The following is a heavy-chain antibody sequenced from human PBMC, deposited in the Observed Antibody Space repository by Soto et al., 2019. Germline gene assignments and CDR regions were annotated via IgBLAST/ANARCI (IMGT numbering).Heavy chain of an antibody. V-gene: IGHV4-30-2*01. Sequence: NPSETLSLTCAVSGGSISSGGYSWSWIRQPPGKGLEWIGYIYHSGSTYYNPSLKSRVTISVDRAKNQFSLKLSSVTAPDTAVYYCASGSCYDWIFDYCGQRTLVTVSS. CDR2: IYHSGST. J-gene: IGHJ4*02. D-gene: IGHD2-2*01. CDR1: GGSISSGGYS. CDR3: ASGSCYDWIFDY.